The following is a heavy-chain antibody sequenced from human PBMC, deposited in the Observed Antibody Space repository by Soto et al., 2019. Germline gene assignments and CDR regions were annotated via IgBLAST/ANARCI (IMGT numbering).Heavy chain of an antibody. V-gene: IGHV4-59*01. CDR3: ASTVRGVGYYYYYMDV. CDR2: IYYSGST. CDR1: GGSISSYY. Sequence: SETLSLTCTVSGGSISSYYWSWIRQPPGKGLEWIGYIYYSGSTNYNPSLKSRVTISVDTSKNQFSLKLSSVTAADTAVYYCASTVRGVGYYYYYMDVWGKGTTVTVSS. D-gene: IGHD3-10*01. J-gene: IGHJ6*03.